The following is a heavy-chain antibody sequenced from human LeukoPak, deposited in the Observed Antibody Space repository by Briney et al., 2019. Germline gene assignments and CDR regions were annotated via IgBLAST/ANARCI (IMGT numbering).Heavy chain of an antibody. Sequence: PSETLSLTCAVYGGSFSGFYWSWIRQPPGKGLEWIGEINHSGSTNYNPSLKSRVTISVDTSKNQFSLKLSSVTAADTAVYYCARGREDYGDRDAFDIWGQGTMVTVSS. CDR2: INHSGST. D-gene: IGHD4-17*01. V-gene: IGHV4-34*01. J-gene: IGHJ3*02. CDR1: GGSFSGFY. CDR3: ARGREDYGDRDAFDI.